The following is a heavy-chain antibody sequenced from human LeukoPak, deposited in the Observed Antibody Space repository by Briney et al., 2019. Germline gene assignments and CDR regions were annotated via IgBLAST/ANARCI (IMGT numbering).Heavy chain of an antibody. Sequence: SETLSLTCTVSGGSISSYYWSWNRQPPGKGLEWIGYIYYSGSTNYNPSLKSRVTISVDTSKNQFSLKLSSVTAADTAVYYCARVWSGYYRPPYYFDYWGQGTLVTVSS. CDR3: ARVWSGYYRPPYYFDY. CDR2: IYYSGST. D-gene: IGHD3-3*01. J-gene: IGHJ4*02. V-gene: IGHV4-59*01. CDR1: GGSISSYY.